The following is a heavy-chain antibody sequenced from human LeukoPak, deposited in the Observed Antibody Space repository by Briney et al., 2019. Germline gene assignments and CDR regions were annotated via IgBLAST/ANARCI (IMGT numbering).Heavy chain of an antibody. D-gene: IGHD2-2*01. J-gene: IGHJ4*02. CDR3: AKDQPRAYFDS. Sequence: GGSLRLSCAASGFTFSSHGMHWVRQAPGKGLEWVAFVRSDGTTKYYTDSVKGRFTISRDNSKNTMYLQMNSLRAEDTAVYYCAKDQPRAYFDSWGQETLVTVSS. CDR1: GFTFSSHG. CDR2: VRSDGTTK. V-gene: IGHV3-30*02.